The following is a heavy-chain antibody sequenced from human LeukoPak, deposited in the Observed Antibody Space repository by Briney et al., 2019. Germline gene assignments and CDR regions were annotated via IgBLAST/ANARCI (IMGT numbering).Heavy chain of an antibody. D-gene: IGHD6-6*01. V-gene: IGHV3-43*02. J-gene: IGHJ4*02. CDR3: ARGTGSGSYLRDY. CDR2: ISGPGSVT. Sequence: GGSLRLSCAGSGFTFDEYAMHWIRQPPGKGLQWVSLISGPGSVTHQADSVKGRFTISRDNSKNSLYLQMSSLRTEDTALYYCARGTGSGSYLRDYWGQGTLVTVSS. CDR1: GFTFDEYA.